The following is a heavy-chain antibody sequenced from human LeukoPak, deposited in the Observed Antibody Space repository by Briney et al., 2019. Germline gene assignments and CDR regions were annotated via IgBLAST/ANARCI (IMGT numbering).Heavy chain of an antibody. V-gene: IGHV4-39*01. D-gene: IGHD3-3*01. CDR2: IYYSGST. CDR1: GGSISSSSYY. J-gene: IGHJ6*03. CDR3: AIVGYDFSHMDV. Sequence: SETLSLTCTVSGGSISSSSYYWGWIRQPPGKGLEWIGSIYYSGSTYYNPSLKSRVTISVDTSKNQFSLKLSSVTAADTAVYYCAIVGYDFSHMDVWAKGPRSPSP.